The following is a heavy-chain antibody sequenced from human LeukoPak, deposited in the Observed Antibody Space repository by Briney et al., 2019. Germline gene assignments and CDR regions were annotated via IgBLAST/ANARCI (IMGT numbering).Heavy chain of an antibody. CDR1: GFTFSNAW. D-gene: IGHD3-16*02. V-gene: IGHV3-15*01. J-gene: IGHJ4*02. CDR2: IKSKTDGGTT. Sequence: GGSLRLSCAASGFTFSNAWMSWVRQAPGKGLEWVGRIKSKTDGGTTDYAATVKGRFTISRDDSKNTLYLQMNSLKTEDTAVYYCTTDPSDYDYVWGSYRPFDYWGQGTLVTVSS. CDR3: TTDPSDYDYVWGSYRPFDY.